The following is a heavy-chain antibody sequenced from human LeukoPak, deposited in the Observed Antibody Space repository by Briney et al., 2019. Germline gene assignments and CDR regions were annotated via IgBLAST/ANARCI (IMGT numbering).Heavy chain of an antibody. D-gene: IGHD4-17*01. CDR3: ARDQYGDYVPYYGMDV. CDR2: INPSGGST. V-gene: IGHV1-46*01. CDR1: GYTFTSYY. J-gene: IGHJ6*02. Sequence: ASVKVSCKASGYTFTSYYMHWVRPAPGQGLEWMGIINPSGGSTSYAQKFQGRVTMTRDTSTSTVYMELSSLRSEDTAVYYCARDQYGDYVPYYGMDVWGQGTTVTVSS.